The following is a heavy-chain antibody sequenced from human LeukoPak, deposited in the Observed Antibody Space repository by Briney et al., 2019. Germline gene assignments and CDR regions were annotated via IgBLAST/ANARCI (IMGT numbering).Heavy chain of an antibody. CDR2: ISDDSKYI. CDR1: GFTFSSYS. D-gene: IGHD3-10*01. Sequence: DPGGSLRLSCAASGFTFSSYSMKWVRQAPGKGLEWVSSISDDSKYIYYADSVKGRFSISRDNAKRSLYLQMNSLRAEDTAVYYCARDEYYYGSGPSMGVWGQGTTVTVSS. V-gene: IGHV3-21*01. J-gene: IGHJ6*02. CDR3: ARDEYYYGSGPSMGV.